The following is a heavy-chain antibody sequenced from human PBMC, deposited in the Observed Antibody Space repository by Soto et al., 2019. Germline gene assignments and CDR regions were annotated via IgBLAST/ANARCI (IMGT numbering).Heavy chain of an antibody. D-gene: IGHD7-27*01. CDR2: ISSTTNYI. J-gene: IGHJ4*02. Sequence: GSLLLSCAASGFTCTRYSMNWVRQAPGKGLEWVSSISSTTNYIYYGDSMKGRFTISRDNAKNSLYLEMNSLRAEDKAVYYCARESEDLTSNFDYWGQGTPVTVSS. CDR3: ARESEDLTSNFDY. V-gene: IGHV3-21*06. CDR1: GFTCTRYS.